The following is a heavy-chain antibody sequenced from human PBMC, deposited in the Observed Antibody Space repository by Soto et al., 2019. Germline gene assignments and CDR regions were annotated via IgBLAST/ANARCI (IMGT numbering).Heavy chain of an antibody. Sequence: PSETLSLTCAVYGGSFSGYYWSWIRQPPGKGLEWIGEINHSGSTNYNPSLKSRVTISVDTSKNQFSLKLSSVTAADTAVYYCARSKKPGPYYSYGMDVWGQGPTVTVSS. CDR2: INHSGST. J-gene: IGHJ6*02. CDR1: GGSFSGYY. CDR3: ARSKKPGPYYSYGMDV. V-gene: IGHV4-34*01.